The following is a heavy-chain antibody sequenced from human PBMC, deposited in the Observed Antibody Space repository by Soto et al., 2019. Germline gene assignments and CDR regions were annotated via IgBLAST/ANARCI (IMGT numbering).Heavy chain of an antibody. J-gene: IGHJ4*02. V-gene: IGHV1-2*02. D-gene: IGHD6-19*01. CDR3: ARGGALDGTSPPFNH. Sequence: QVQLVQSGAEVKKPGASVRVSCKASGYTFSGHYMHWIRQAPGQGPEWLGWINANSGDTDRAPKFQDRLTMTRDTSISTAYTELSRLRSDDTALYYCARGGALDGTSPPFNHWGQGTLVTVSS. CDR2: INANSGDT. CDR1: GYTFSGHY.